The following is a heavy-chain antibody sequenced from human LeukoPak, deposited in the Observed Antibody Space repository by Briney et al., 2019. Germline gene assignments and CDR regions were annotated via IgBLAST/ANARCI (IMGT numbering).Heavy chain of an antibody. Sequence: ASVKVSCKASGYTFTSYDINWVRQATGQGLEWMGWMNPNSGNTGYAQKFQGRVTMTRNTSISTAYMELSSLRSEDTAVYYCARSSTAAGTTAIDYWGQGTLVTVSS. CDR3: ARSSTAAGTTAIDY. CDR2: MNPNSGNT. D-gene: IGHD6-13*01. J-gene: IGHJ4*02. V-gene: IGHV1-8*01. CDR1: GYTFTSYD.